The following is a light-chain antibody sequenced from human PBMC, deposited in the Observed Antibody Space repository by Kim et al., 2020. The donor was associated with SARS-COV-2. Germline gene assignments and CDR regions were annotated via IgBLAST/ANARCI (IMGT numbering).Light chain of an antibody. CDR1: QGISSH. Sequence: DIQLTQSPSFLSASVGDRVTITCRASQGISSHLAWYQQKPGKAPKLLIYEASTLQSGVPSRFSGSGSGTEFTLTISSRQPEDFATYYCQQLKSYPRLACGGGTKVDIK. V-gene: IGKV1-9*01. J-gene: IGKJ4*01. CDR2: EAS. CDR3: QQLKSYPRLA.